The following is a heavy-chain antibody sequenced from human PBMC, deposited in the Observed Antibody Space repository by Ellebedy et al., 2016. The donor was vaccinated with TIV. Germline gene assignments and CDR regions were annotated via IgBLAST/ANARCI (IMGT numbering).Heavy chain of an antibody. Sequence: PGGSLRLSCVASGFTFSPPGMHWVRQAPGKGLEWVAVISYDGSKKYHVDSVKGRFTISRDDSKNTLYLQMNSLRAEDTAVYYCATSTGSCTFCYYYYYGMDVWGQGTTVTVSS. CDR3: ATSTGSCTFCYYYYYGMDV. D-gene: IGHD2-8*02. CDR1: GFTFSPPG. CDR2: ISYDGSKK. V-gene: IGHV3-30*03. J-gene: IGHJ6*02.